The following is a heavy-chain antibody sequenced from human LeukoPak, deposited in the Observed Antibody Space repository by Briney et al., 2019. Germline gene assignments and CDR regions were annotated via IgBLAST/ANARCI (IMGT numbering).Heavy chain of an antibody. CDR3: ARAYGDYVRWFDP. CDR2: IIPIFGTA. J-gene: IGHJ5*02. Sequence: SVKVSCKASGGTFSSYAISWVRQAPGQGLEWMGGIIPIFGTANYAQKFQGRVTITADESTSTAYMELSSLRSEDTAVYYCARAYGDYVRWFDPWGQGTLVTVSS. CDR1: GGTFSSYA. D-gene: IGHD4-17*01. V-gene: IGHV1-69*13.